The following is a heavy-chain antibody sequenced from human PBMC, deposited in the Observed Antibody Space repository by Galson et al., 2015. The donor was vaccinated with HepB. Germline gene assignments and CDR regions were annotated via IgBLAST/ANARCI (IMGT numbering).Heavy chain of an antibody. V-gene: IGHV3-48*03. CDR2: ISSSGSTI. D-gene: IGHD6-19*01. CDR3: ARDSFGVGWYSLFCDC. Sequence: SLRLSCASSGFTFSSHDMNCVRQAPGKGLEWVSYISSSGSTIFYADSVKGRFTISRDNAKNSLYLQMNTLRAEDTAVYYCARDSFGVGWYSLFCDCWGQGTLVTVSS. CDR1: GFTFSSHD. J-gene: IGHJ4*02.